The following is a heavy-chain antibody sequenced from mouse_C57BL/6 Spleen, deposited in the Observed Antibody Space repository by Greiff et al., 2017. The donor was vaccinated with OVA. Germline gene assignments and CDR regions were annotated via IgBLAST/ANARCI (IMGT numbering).Heavy chain of an antibody. CDR2: IDPENGDT. D-gene: IGHD3-2*02. V-gene: IGHV14-4*01. J-gene: IGHJ2*01. CDR1: GFNIKDDY. CDR3: TTGDSSGYNY. Sequence: VHVKQSGAELVRPGASVKLSCTASGFNIKDDYMHWVKQRPEQGLEWIGWIDPENGDTEYASKFQGKATITADTSSNTAYLQLSSLTSEDTAVYYCTTGDSSGYNYWGQGTTLTVSS.